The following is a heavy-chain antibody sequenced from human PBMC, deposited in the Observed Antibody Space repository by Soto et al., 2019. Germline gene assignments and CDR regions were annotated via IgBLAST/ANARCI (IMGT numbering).Heavy chain of an antibody. CDR3: AKANSSSWYYYFDY. CDR2: ISWNSGSI. D-gene: IGHD6-13*01. V-gene: IGHV3-9*01. J-gene: IGHJ4*02. CDR1: GFTFDDYA. Sequence: ESGGGLVQPGRSLRLSCAASGFTFDDYAMHWVRQAPGKGLEWVSGISWNSGSIGYADSVKGRFTISRDNAKNSLYLQMNSLRAEDTALYYCAKANSSSWYYYFDYWGQGTLVTVSS.